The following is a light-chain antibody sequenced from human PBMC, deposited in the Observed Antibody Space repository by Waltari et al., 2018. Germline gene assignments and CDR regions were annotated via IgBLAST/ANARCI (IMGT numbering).Light chain of an antibody. CDR1: SSDVGGYTY. J-gene: IGLJ1*01. V-gene: IGLV2-14*03. CDR2: DVS. CDR3: SSYTSSSTSYV. Sequence: QSALTQPASVSGSPGQSIPISCTGTSSDVGGYTYVSWYQQHPGMAPKLMIFDVSNRPSGVSNRFSGSKSGNTASLTISGLQAEDEADYYCSSYTSSSTSYVFGTGTKVTVL.